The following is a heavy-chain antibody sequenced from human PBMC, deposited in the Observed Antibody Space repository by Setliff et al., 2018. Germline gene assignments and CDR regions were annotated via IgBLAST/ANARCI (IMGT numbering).Heavy chain of an antibody. CDR3: ARGPPDFVVVPAAAKFDY. D-gene: IGHD2-2*01. V-gene: IGHV1-2*02. J-gene: IGHJ4*02. Sequence: GASVKVSCKASGYTFTINHLYWVRQAPGQGLECMGWIDPNSGVTHYGQKFQGRVTMTRDTSISTAYMELRSLRSDDTAVYYCARGPPDFVVVPAAAKFDYWGPGTLVTVSS. CDR2: IDPNSGVT. CDR1: GYTFTINH.